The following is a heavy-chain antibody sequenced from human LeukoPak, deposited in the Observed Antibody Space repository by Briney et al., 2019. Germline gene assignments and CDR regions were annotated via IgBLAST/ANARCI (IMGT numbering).Heavy chain of an antibody. Sequence: PSETLSLTCAVYGGSFSGYYWSWIRQPPGKGLEWIGEINHSGSTNYNPSLKSRVTISVDTSKNQFSLKLSSVTAADTAVYYCARGQNIPAWGQGTLVTVSS. J-gene: IGHJ4*02. CDR1: GGSFSGYY. CDR3: ARGQNIPA. CDR2: INHSGST. D-gene: IGHD1/OR15-1a*01. V-gene: IGHV4-34*01.